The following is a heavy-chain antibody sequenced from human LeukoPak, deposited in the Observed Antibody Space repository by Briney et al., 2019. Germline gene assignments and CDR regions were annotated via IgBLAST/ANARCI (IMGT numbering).Heavy chain of an antibody. CDR2: ISDSGGST. J-gene: IGHJ4*02. D-gene: IGHD6-13*01. Sequence: GGSLRLSCAASGFTFRSHDMSWVRQAPGKGLEWVSSISDSGGSTYHADSVKGRFTISRDNSKNTLYLQMNSLRAEDTAVYYCARDSIYSSSINFDYWGQGTLVTVSS. CDR1: GFTFRSHD. CDR3: ARDSIYSSSINFDY. V-gene: IGHV3-23*01.